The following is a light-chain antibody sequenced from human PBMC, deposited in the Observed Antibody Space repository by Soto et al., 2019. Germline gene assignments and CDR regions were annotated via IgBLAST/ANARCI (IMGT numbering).Light chain of an antibody. V-gene: IGKV1-5*01. CDR2: DAS. Sequence: DIQMTQSPSTLSASVGDIVTITCRASQSISSWLAWYQQKPGKAPKLLIYDASSLESGVPSRFSGSGSGTELTLTISSLQPDDFATYYCQQYNSYCTFGQGTKVEIK. CDR3: QQYNSYCT. J-gene: IGKJ1*01. CDR1: QSISSW.